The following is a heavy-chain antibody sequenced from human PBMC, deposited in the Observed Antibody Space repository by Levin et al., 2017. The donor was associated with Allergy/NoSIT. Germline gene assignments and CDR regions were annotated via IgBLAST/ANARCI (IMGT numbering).Heavy chain of an antibody. CDR3: ARGERGYDYFFFDY. J-gene: IGHJ4*02. D-gene: IGHD5-12*01. CDR2: IYYSGST. Sequence: SQTLSLTCTVSGGSIRSGGYYWSWIRQHPGKGLEWIGYIYYSGSTYYNPSLKSRVTISVDTSKNQFSLKLSSVTAADTAVYYCARGERGYDYFFFDYWGQGTLVTVSS. CDR1: GGSIRSGGYY. V-gene: IGHV4-31*03.